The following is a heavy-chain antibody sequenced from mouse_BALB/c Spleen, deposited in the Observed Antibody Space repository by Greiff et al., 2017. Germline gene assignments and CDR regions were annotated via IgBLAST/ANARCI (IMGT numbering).Heavy chain of an antibody. J-gene: IGHJ2*01. D-gene: IGHD4-1*01. CDR3: ARGETGSFDY. CDR1: GFNIKDTY. V-gene: IGHV14-3*02. CDR2: IDPANGNT. Sequence: EVQLQQSGAELVKPGASVKLSCTASGFNIKDTYMHWVKQRPEQGLEWIGRIDPANGNTKYDPKFQGKATITADTSSNTAYLRLSSLTSEDTAVYYCARGETGSFDYWGQGTTLTVSA.